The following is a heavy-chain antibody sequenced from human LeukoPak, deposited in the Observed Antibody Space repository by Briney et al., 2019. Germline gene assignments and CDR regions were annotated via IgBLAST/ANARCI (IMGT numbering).Heavy chain of an antibody. D-gene: IGHD2-15*01. CDR2: INPNSGGT. CDR1: GYTFTGYY. Sequence: ASVKVSCKASGYTFTGYYVHWVRQAPGQGLEWMGWINPNSGGTNYAQKFQGRVTMTTDTSTSTAYMELRSLRSDDTAVYYCARDNCSGGSCYYYYYYMDVWGKGTTVTVSS. J-gene: IGHJ6*03. CDR3: ARDNCSGGSCYYYYYYMDV. V-gene: IGHV1-2*02.